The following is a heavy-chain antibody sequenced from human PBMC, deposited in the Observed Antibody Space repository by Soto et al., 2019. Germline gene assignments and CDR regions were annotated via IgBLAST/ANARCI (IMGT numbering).Heavy chain of an antibody. CDR2: ISAYNGNT. D-gene: IGHD4-17*01. CDR1: GYTFTSWC. J-gene: IGHJ4*02. Sequence: ASVTVSYKPSGYTFTSWCISWLRQAPGQGLEWMGWISAYNGNTNYAQKLQGRVTMTTDTSTSTAYMELRSLRSDDTAVYYCARGITTTVTTFDYWGQGTLVTVSS. V-gene: IGHV1-18*01. CDR3: ARGITTTVTTFDY.